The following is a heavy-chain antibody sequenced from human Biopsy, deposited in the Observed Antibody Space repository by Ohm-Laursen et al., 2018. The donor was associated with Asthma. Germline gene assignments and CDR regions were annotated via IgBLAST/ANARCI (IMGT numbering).Heavy chain of an antibody. J-gene: IGHJ4*02. CDR2: INSVFGTT. CDR1: GGTFNTYV. Sequence: SVKVSCKSLGGTFNTYVIGWVRQAPGQGLEWMGGINSVFGTTTYPQKFQDRATITADDSTSTVYMELSSLRSEDTAVYYCARKAGSCISRTCYSLDFWGQGTLVIVSS. CDR3: ARKAGSCISRTCYSLDF. V-gene: IGHV1-69*13. D-gene: IGHD2-2*01.